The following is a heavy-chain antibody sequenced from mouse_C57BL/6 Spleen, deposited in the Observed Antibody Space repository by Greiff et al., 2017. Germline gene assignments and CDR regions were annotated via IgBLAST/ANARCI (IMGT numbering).Heavy chain of an antibody. CDR1: GYTFTSYW. V-gene: IGHV1-52*01. CDR2: IDPSDSET. Sequence: QVQLQQPGAELVRPGSSVKLSCKASGYTFTSYWMHWVKQRPIQGLEWIGNIDPSDSETHYNQKFKDKATLTVDKSSSTAYMQLSSLTSEDSAVYDCAKTPYDYGSSPYAMDYWGQGTSVTGSS. J-gene: IGHJ4*01. D-gene: IGHD1-1*01. CDR3: AKTPYDYGSSPYAMDY.